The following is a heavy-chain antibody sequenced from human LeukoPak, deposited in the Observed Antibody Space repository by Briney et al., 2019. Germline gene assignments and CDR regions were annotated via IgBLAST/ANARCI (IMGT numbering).Heavy chain of an antibody. Sequence: GGSLRLSCTASGFTFSSYWMTWVRQAPGKGLEWVANKNEDGSKKYYVDSVKGRFTISRDNAKNSQYLQMNNLRAEDTAVYYCARDNPPNYDILTGYYDALDIWGQGTMVTVSS. CDR3: ARDNPPNYDILTGYYDALDI. V-gene: IGHV3-7*01. J-gene: IGHJ3*02. CDR2: KNEDGSKK. CDR1: GFTFSSYW. D-gene: IGHD3-9*01.